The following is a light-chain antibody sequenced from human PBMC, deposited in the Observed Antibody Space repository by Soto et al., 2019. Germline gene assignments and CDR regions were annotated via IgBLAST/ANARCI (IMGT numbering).Light chain of an antibody. Sequence: VISMTQSPSVISASTGDKVTIRCRVSQGINSFLAWYQQKPGKAPNLLISGGSSFQSGVPSRFSRSGSGTDFNLIIRDLQSEDLATYYCQQYYFLPYTFGQGTKLQIK. CDR3: QQYYFLPYT. V-gene: IGKV1D-8*01. CDR1: QGINSF. CDR2: GGS. J-gene: IGKJ2*01.